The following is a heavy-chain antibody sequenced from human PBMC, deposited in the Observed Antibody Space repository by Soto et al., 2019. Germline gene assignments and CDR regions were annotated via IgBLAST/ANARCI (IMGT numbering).Heavy chain of an antibody. CDR2: IIPILGIA. CDR3: ERGYCSGGSCYPDV. CDR1: GGTFSSYT. Sequence: ASVKVSCKASGGTFSSYTISWVRQAPGQGLEWMGRIIPILGIANYAQKFQGRVTITADKSTSTAYMELSSLRSDDTAVYYCERGYCSGGSCYPDVWGKGTTVTVS. J-gene: IGHJ6*03. D-gene: IGHD2-15*01. V-gene: IGHV1-69*02.